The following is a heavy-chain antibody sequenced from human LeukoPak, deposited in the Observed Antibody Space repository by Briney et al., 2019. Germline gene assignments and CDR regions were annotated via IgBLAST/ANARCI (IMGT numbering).Heavy chain of an antibody. CDR1: GGSISSGGYY. Sequence: SETLSLTCTVSGGSISSGGYYWSWIRQHPGKGLEWIGYIYYSGSTYYNPSLKSRVTISVDTSKNQFSPKLSSVTAADTAVYYCARARYYDSSGGAFDIWGQGTMVTVSS. D-gene: IGHD3-22*01. V-gene: IGHV4-31*03. CDR3: ARARYYDSSGGAFDI. J-gene: IGHJ3*02. CDR2: IYYSGST.